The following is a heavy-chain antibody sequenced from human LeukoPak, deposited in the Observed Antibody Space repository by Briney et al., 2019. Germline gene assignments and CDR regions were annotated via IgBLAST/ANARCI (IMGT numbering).Heavy chain of an antibody. Sequence: GGSLRLSCAASGFTFSSSSMTWVRQAPGKGLEWVASINGSGSETYYGDSVKGRFTISRDNSKNTLYLRMNSLRAEDTAVSYCAKAHFVGVTTISGPVDYWGQGTLVTVSS. CDR3: AKAHFVGVTTISGPVDY. CDR1: GFTFSSSS. CDR2: INGSGSET. J-gene: IGHJ4*02. D-gene: IGHD2-21*02. V-gene: IGHV3-23*01.